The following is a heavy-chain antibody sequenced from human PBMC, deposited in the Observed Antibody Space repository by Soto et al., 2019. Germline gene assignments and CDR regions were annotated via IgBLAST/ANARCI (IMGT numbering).Heavy chain of an antibody. CDR3: IHGSGWYDY. Sequence: PWWSLRLSFASSGFTFSNAWMSWVRRGPGKGLEWVGLIKSKTYGETTDYSAPVKGRFTISRDDSKNTLYLQLNSLKNEDTAVYYCIHGSGWYDYWGQGTLVTVSS. D-gene: IGHD6-19*01. CDR1: GFTFSNAW. CDR2: IKSKTYGETT. J-gene: IGHJ4*02. V-gene: IGHV3-15*01.